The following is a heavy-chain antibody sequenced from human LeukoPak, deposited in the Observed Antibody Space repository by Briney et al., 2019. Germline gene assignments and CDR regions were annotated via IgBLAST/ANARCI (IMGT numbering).Heavy chain of an antibody. V-gene: IGHV3-7*03. J-gene: IGHJ3*02. Sequence: GGSLRLSCAASGFTFSSHWMSWVRQAPGKGLEWVANIKQDGRATFCVDSVKGRLTISRDNAKNSLYPQRNSQRAEDAAVYYCTRELAGGYNWNDIPAFDIWGQGTMVTVSS. D-gene: IGHD1-1*01. CDR2: IKQDGRAT. CDR3: TRELAGGYNWNDIPAFDI. CDR1: GFTFSSHW.